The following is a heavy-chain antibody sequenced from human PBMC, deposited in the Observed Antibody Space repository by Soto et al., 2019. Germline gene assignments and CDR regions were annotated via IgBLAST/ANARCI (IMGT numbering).Heavy chain of an antibody. CDR3: AREITMVRGVVYWFDP. D-gene: IGHD3-10*01. V-gene: IGHV4-30-4*01. CDR1: GGSISSGDYY. CDR2: IYYSGST. J-gene: IGHJ5*02. Sequence: QVQLQESGPGLVKPSQTLSLTCTVSGGSISSGDYYWSWIRQPPGKGLEWIGYIYYSGSTYYNPSHKSRVTVSVDTSKNQFPLKLSSVTAADTAVYYCAREITMVRGVVYWFDPWGQGTLVTVSS.